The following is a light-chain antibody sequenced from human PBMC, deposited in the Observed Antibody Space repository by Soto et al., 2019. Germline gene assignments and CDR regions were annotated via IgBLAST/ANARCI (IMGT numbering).Light chain of an antibody. CDR1: SRDVGAYNS. V-gene: IGLV2-14*01. Sequence: QSALAQPASVSGSPGQSITISCTGTSRDVGAYNSVSWYHHPPAQAPQLFIYEVSNRPSGVSNRFSGSKSGNTASLTISGLQDADETNYYCSEYTSTGAWVFGGGTKLTVL. J-gene: IGLJ3*02. CDR2: EVS. CDR3: SEYTSTGAWV.